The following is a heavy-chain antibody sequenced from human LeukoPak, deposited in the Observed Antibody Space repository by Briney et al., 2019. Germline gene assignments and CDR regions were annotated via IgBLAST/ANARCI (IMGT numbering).Heavy chain of an antibody. J-gene: IGHJ4*02. CDR2: IYYSGST. Sequence: SETLSLTCTVSGGSISTYYWSWIRQPPGKGLEWIGYIYYSGSTNYSPSLKSRVTISVDTSKNQFSLKLSSVTAADTAVYYCAEEGKWELGGFDYWGQGTLVTVSS. V-gene: IGHV4-59*12. D-gene: IGHD1-26*01. CDR1: GGSISTYY. CDR3: AEEGKWELGGFDY.